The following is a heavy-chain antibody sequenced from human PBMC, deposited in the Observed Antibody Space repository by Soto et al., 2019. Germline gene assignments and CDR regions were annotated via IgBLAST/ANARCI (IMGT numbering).Heavy chain of an antibody. CDR1: GFTFSDYA. Sequence: EVQVVESGGGLVQPGGSLRLSCTASGFTFSDYAMHWVRQAPGKGLECVSAIRSIGETTYYADSVRGRFTISRDNSKNTLYLQMGSLRVEDMAVYYCARGDDALDVWGKGTTVTVSS. V-gene: IGHV3-64*07. D-gene: IGHD1-1*01. J-gene: IGHJ6*03. CDR3: ARGDDALDV. CDR2: IRSIGETT.